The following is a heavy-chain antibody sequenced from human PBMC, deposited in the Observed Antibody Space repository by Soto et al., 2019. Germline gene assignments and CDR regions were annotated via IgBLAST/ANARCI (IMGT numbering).Heavy chain of an antibody. V-gene: IGHV3-48*01. Sequence: SSTIYYADSVKGRFTISRDNAKNSLYLQMNSLRAEDTAVYYCARDPVAAAGTFDPWGQGTLVTVSS. J-gene: IGHJ5*02. CDR2: SSTI. D-gene: IGHD6-13*01. CDR3: ARDPVAAAGTFDP.